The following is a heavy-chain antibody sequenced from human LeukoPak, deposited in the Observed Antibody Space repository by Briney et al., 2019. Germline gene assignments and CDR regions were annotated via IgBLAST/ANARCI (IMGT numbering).Heavy chain of an antibody. CDR1: GGSISNYY. J-gene: IGHJ5*02. CDR3: ARYHYYDSSGYYWFDP. V-gene: IGHV4-59*12. D-gene: IGHD3-22*01. CDR2: ISYSGGT. Sequence: SETLSLTCTVSGGSISNYYWNWIRQPPGKGLEWVGHISYSGGTKYNPSLQSRVTISVDTSKNQFSLKLSSVTAADTAVYYCARYHYYDSSGYYWFDPWGQGTLVTVSS.